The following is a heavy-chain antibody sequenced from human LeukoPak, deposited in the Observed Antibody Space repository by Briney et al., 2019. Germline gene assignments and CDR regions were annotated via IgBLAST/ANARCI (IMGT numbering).Heavy chain of an antibody. V-gene: IGHV4-4*07. CDR1: DGSLSGYY. CDR2: IYTSDNT. D-gene: IGHD2-2*01. Sequence: SETLSLTCTVSDGSLSGYYWTWIRQPAGKGLEWIGRIYTSDNTIYNPSLRSRVTMSVDTSKNQFSLKLSSVTAADTAVYYCARGFVPAGMARYHYMDVWGKGTTVTVSS. J-gene: IGHJ6*03. CDR3: ARGFVPAGMARYHYMDV.